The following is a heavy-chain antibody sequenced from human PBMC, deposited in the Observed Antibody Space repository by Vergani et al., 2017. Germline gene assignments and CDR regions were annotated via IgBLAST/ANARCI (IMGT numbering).Heavy chain of an antibody. CDR3: ARDQAWWYSGSYYDAFDI. Sequence: QVQLVQSGAEVKKPGASVTVSCKASGYTFTSYYMHWVRQAPGQGLEWMGIINPSGGSTSYAQQFQGRATMTRDTSTRAVYMELSSLRSEDTAVYYCARDQAWWYSGSYYDAFDIWGQGTMVTVSS. J-gene: IGHJ3*02. V-gene: IGHV1-46*01. CDR2: INPSGGST. D-gene: IGHD1-26*01. CDR1: GYTFTSYY.